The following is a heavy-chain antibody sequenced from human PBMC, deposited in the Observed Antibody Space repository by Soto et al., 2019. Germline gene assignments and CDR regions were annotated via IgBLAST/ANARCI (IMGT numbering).Heavy chain of an antibody. D-gene: IGHD6-19*01. CDR2: VYYSGTT. CDR1: GGSINTYY. CDR3: ARGIIAVAGLDI. J-gene: IGHJ3*02. Sequence: SETLSLTCTVSGGSINTYYWSWIRQPPGTGLEWLGFVYYSGTTSNNPSLKSRVTISVDTSKNQFSLKLTSVTAADTAVYYCARGIIAVAGLDIWGQGTMVTVSS. V-gene: IGHV4-59*01.